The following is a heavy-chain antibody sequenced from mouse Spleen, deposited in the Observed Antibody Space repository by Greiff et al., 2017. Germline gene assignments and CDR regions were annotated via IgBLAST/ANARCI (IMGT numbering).Heavy chain of an antibody. Sequence: PLQQSGAELVKPGASVKISCKASGYAFSSYWMNWVKQRPGKGLEWIGQIYPGDGDTNYNGKFKGKATLTADKSSSTAYMQLSSLTSEDSAVYFCARSRGYDCLDYWGQGTTLTVSS. V-gene: IGHV1-80*01. CDR2: IYPGDGDT. CDR3: ARSRGYDCLDY. J-gene: IGHJ2*01. CDR1: GYAFSSYW. D-gene: IGHD2-2*01.